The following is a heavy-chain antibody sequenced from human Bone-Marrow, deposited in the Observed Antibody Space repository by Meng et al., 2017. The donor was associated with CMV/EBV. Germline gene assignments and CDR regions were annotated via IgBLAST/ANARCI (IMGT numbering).Heavy chain of an antibody. V-gene: IGHV1-46*01. CDR3: ARICGSTSCPYYYGMDV. CDR2: INPSGGSP. D-gene: IGHD2-2*01. Sequence: ASVKVSCKASGYTFTNYYMYWVRQAPGQGLEWMGRINPSGGSPTYAQKFQGRVTMTRDTSTSTVYMELSGLRSEDTAVYFCARICGSTSCPYYYGMDVWGQGTTVTVSS. J-gene: IGHJ6*02. CDR1: GYTFTNYY.